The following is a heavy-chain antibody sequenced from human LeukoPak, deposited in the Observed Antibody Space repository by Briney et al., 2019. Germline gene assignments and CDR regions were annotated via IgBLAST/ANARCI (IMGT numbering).Heavy chain of an antibody. Sequence: ASVKVSCKASGYTFTGYYMHWVRQAPGQGLEWMGWINPNSGGTNYAQKLQGRVTMTRDTSISTAYMELSRLRSDDTAVYYCARGVLSSGYSFDYWGQGTLVTVSS. CDR1: GYTFTGYY. CDR2: INPNSGGT. D-gene: IGHD3-22*01. CDR3: ARGVLSSGYSFDY. J-gene: IGHJ4*02. V-gene: IGHV1-2*02.